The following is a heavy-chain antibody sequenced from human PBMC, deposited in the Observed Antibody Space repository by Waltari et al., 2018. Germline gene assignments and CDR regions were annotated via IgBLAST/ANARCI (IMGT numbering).Heavy chain of an antibody. Sequence: QVQLVPSGAEVKKPGPSVKVSCKASRCTFSRYAISRVRHAPGQGLEWMGGIIPIFGTANYAQKFQGRVTITADESTSTAYMELSSLRSEDTAVYYCARDRYYYDSSAGGFDYWGQGTLVTVSS. J-gene: IGHJ4*02. V-gene: IGHV1-69*01. D-gene: IGHD3-22*01. CDR1: RCTFSRYA. CDR2: IIPIFGTA. CDR3: ARDRYYYDSSAGGFDY.